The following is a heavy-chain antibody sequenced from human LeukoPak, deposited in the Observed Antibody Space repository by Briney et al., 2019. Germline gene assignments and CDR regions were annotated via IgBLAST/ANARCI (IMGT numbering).Heavy chain of an antibody. Sequence: SETLSLTCTVSGGSISSYYWSWIRQPPGKGRGWIGYIYYRGSTNYNPSLKSGVTISVDTSKNQFSLKLSSVTAADTAVYYCARARSSVYDFWSGYYTGGFDYWGQGTLVTVSS. CDR1: GGSISSYY. D-gene: IGHD3-3*01. V-gene: IGHV4-59*01. CDR3: ARARSSVYDFWSGYYTGGFDY. CDR2: IYYRGST. J-gene: IGHJ4*02.